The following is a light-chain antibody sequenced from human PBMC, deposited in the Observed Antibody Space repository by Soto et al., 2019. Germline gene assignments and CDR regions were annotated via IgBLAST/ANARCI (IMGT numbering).Light chain of an antibody. Sequence: QSVPAQPASVSGSPGQSITISCTGSSSDVGGYNYVSWYQQHPGKAPKLMIYDVSIRPSGVSNRFSGSKSGNTASLTISGLQAEDEADYYCSSYTRTGTLLFGTGTKVTVL. CDR1: SSDVGGYNY. CDR3: SSYTRTGTLL. CDR2: DVS. V-gene: IGLV2-14*01. J-gene: IGLJ1*01.